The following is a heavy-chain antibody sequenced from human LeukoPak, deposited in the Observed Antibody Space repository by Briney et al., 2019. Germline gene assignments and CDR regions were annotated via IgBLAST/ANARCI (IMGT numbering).Heavy chain of an antibody. CDR1: GYTFTSYY. CDR2: IIPIFGTA. D-gene: IGHD1-26*01. J-gene: IGHJ5*02. CDR3: AGGAWDWFDP. Sequence: ASVKVSCKASGYTFTSYYMHWVRQAPGQGLEWMGGIIPIFGTANYAQKFQGRVTITADESTSTAYMELSSLRSEDTAVYYCAGGAWDWFDPWGQGTLVTVSS. V-gene: IGHV1-69*13.